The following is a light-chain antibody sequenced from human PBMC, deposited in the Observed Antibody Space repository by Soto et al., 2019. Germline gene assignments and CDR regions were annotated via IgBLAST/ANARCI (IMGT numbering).Light chain of an antibody. CDR3: QVWDSSSDHYV. CDR2: YDS. CDR1: NIGSKR. V-gene: IGLV3-21*04. J-gene: IGLJ1*01. Sequence: SYELTQPPSVSVAPGKTARITCGGNNIGSKRVHWYRQKPGQAPVLVIYYDSDRPSGIPERFSGSNSGNTATLTISRVEAGDEADYYCQVWDSSSDHYVFGTGTKLTVL.